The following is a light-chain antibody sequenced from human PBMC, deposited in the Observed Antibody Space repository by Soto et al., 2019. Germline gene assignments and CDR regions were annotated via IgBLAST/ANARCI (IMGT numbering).Light chain of an antibody. Sequence: DIQMTQSPSSLSASVGDRVTITCRASQSISTYLNWYQQKPGKAPKFLIYGTSNLQSGVPSRFSGSGSGTDFSLTISSLQPEDFATYYCQQSYRVSLNFGGGTKVEI. V-gene: IGKV1-39*01. J-gene: IGKJ4*01. CDR1: QSISTY. CDR2: GTS. CDR3: QQSYRVSLN.